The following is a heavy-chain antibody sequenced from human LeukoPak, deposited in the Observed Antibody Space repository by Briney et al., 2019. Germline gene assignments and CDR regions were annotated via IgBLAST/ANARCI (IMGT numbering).Heavy chain of an antibody. Sequence: GASVKVSCKASGYTFTSYYMHWVRQAPGQGLEWMGIINPSGGSTSYAQKFQGRVTMTRDMSTSTVYMELSSLRSEDTAVYYCARDRVAAAGNRNWFDPWGQGTLVTVSS. D-gene: IGHD6-13*01. J-gene: IGHJ5*02. CDR3: ARDRVAAAGNRNWFDP. CDR2: INPSGGST. V-gene: IGHV1-46*01. CDR1: GYTFTSYY.